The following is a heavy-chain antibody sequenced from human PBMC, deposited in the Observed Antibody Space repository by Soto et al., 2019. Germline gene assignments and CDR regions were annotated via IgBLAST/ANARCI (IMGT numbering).Heavy chain of an antibody. Sequence: SETLSLTCAVYGGSFSGYYWSWIRQHPGKGLEWIGEINHSGSTNYNPSLKSRVTISVDTSKNQFSLKLSSVTAADTAVYYCAREVAGNGSGGPSGMDVWGQGTTVTVSS. CDR2: INHSGST. CDR1: GGSFSGYY. V-gene: IGHV4-34*01. CDR3: AREVAGNGSGGPSGMDV. D-gene: IGHD6-19*01. J-gene: IGHJ6*02.